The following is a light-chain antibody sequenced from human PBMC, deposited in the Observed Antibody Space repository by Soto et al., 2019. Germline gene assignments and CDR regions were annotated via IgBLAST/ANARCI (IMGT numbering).Light chain of an antibody. Sequence: DIQVTQSPSSLPVSIGDRITITCRSSQSISVYLNWYQKKPGTPPKLLIYAASNLQGGVPSRFSGRGSGTDFTLTISSLQPEDFATYYCQQYNSYSFGGGTKVEIK. CDR2: AAS. V-gene: IGKV1-39*01. J-gene: IGKJ4*01. CDR1: QSISVY. CDR3: QQYNSYS.